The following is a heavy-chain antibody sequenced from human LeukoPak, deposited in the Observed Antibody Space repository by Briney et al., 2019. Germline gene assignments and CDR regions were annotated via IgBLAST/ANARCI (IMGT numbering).Heavy chain of an antibody. CDR3: AKGSAADIVVVPAYDY. CDR2: ISGSCGSI. CDR1: GFTFSYYY. J-gene: IGHJ4*02. D-gene: IGHD2-2*01. Sequence: GGSLRLSCAASGFTFSYYYMSWIRQAPGKGLEWVSYISGSCGSIYYADSVKGRFTISRDNSKNTLYLQMNSLRAEDTAVYYCAKGSAADIVVVPAYDYWGQGTLVTVSS. V-gene: IGHV3-23*01.